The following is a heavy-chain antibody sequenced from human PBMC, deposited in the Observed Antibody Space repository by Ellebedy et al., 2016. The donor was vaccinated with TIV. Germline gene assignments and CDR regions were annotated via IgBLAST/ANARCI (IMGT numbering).Heavy chain of an antibody. CDR1: GGTFSSYA. V-gene: IGHV1-69*06. D-gene: IGHD1-26*01. Sequence: SVKVSCXASGGTFSSYAISWVRQAPGQGLEWMGGIIPIFGTANYAQKFQGRVTMTEDTSTDTAYMELSSLRSEDTAVYYCATDSWEPAWGYYYYYGMDVWGQGTTVTVSS. CDR3: ATDSWEPAWGYYYYYGMDV. CDR2: IIPIFGTA. J-gene: IGHJ6*02.